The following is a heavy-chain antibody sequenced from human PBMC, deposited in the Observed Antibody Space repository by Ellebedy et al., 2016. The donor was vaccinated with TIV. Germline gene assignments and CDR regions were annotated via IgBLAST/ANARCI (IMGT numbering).Heavy chain of an antibody. J-gene: IGHJ4*02. CDR2: IKQDGSEK. Sequence: GESLKISCAASGFTFSSYAMSWVRQAPGKGLEWVAKIKQDGSEKYYVDSVKGRFTISRDNAKNSLYLQMNSLRAEDTAVYYCASRDGYWGQGTLVTVSS. CDR1: GFTFSSYA. CDR3: ASRDGY. V-gene: IGHV3-7*01.